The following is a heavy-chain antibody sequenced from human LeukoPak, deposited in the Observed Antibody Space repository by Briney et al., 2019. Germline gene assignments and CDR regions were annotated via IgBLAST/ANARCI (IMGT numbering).Heavy chain of an antibody. CDR2: INHSGST. CDR3: ARGHGRSAWH. J-gene: IGHJ4*02. V-gene: IGHV4-34*01. CDR1: GGSISSYY. Sequence: SETLSLTRTVSGGSISSYYWSWIRQPPGKGLEWIGEINHSGSTNYNPSLKSRVTISVDTSKNQFSLKLSSVTAADTAVYYCARGHGRSAWHWGQGTLVTVSS. D-gene: IGHD6-6*01.